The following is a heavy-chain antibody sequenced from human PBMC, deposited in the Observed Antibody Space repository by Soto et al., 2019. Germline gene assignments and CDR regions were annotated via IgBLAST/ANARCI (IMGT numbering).Heavy chain of an antibody. CDR2: ISYDGSNK. V-gene: IGHV3-30-3*01. CDR1: GFTFSSYA. Sequence: QVQLVESGGGVVQPGRSLRLSCAASGFTFSSYAMHWVRQAPGKGLEWVAVISYDGSNKYYADSVKGRFTISRDNSKNSLYLQINSLRAEDTAVYYCASVQSPASPFVFDYWGQGTLVTVSS. D-gene: IGHD1-1*01. J-gene: IGHJ4*02. CDR3: ASVQSPASPFVFDY.